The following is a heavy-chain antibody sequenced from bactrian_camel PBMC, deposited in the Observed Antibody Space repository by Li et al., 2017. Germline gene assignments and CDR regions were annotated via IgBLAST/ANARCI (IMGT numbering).Heavy chain of an antibody. V-gene: IGHV3-3*01. Sequence: HVQLVESGGGLVQAGESLKLSCAASGATYSSNCMGWFRQAPGKEREVVATTYTRARGGGGYYADSVKGRFTISQDNARNTVYLQMNSLKPEDTAMYYCTARYEFGLGACRGVGGLGFWGQGTQVTVS. CDR3: TARYEFGLGACRGVGGLGF. J-gene: IGHJ6*01. D-gene: IGHD1*01. CDR2: TYTRARGGGG. CDR1: GATYSSNC.